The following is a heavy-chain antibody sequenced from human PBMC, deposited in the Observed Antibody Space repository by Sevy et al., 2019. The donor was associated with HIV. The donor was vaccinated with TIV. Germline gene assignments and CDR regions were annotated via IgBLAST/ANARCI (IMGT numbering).Heavy chain of an antibody. CDR2: ITWNGDNI. D-gene: IGHD5-12*01. CDR1: GFSFDDYT. CDR3: ARDRRGYFHKSGYLISDAFDV. Sequence: GGSLRLSCAASGFSFDDYTMNWVRQAPGKGLEWVSGITWNGDNIVYAESVKGRFTVSRDNDKTSLFLQMDSLRAEETADYYCARDRRGYFHKSGYLISDAFDVWGQGTLVTVSS. V-gene: IGHV3-20*04. J-gene: IGHJ3*01.